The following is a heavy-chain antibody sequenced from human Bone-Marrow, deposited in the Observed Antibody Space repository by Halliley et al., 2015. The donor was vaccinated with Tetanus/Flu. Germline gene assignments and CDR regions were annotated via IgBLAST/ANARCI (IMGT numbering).Heavy chain of an antibody. CDR2: IYHTGTT. V-gene: IGHV4-4*02. J-gene: IGHJ4*02. CDR1: GDSITSIYY. CDR3: ARDTKARSGTT. D-gene: IGHD2-8*01. Sequence: TLSLTCAVSGDSITSIYYWTWVRQPPGQGLEWIGEIYHTGTTNYNPSLRGRVTISVDKSKHLFSLNLRSVTAADTAVYYCARDTKARSGTTWGQGTLVTVSS.